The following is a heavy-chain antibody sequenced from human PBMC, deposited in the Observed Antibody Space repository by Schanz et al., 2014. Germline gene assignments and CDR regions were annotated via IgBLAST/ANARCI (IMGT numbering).Heavy chain of an antibody. V-gene: IGHV3-21*01. J-gene: IGHJ4*02. D-gene: IGHD5-18*01. CDR3: ARDGYRNGRPFDH. Sequence: EVQLVESGGGLVKPGGSLRLSCAASGFTFSNYTMYWVRQAPGKGLEWVSSITSTSRYIYYADSLKGRFTISRDTAENSVYLQMNSLRAEDTAVYYCARDGYRNGRPFDHWGQGTRVTVSA. CDR2: ITSTSRYI. CDR1: GFTFSNYT.